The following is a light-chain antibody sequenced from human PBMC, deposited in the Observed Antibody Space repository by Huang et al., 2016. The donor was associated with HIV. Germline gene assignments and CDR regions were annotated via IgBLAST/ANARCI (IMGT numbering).Light chain of an antibody. CDR3: LQHNSYPYT. Sequence: DIQMTQSPSAMSASVGDRVTITCRASQVICNYLAWFQQKPGKVPKGLIYGASSLQSGVPSRFSGSGAGTEFTLTISSLQPEDFATYYCLQHNSYPYTFGQGTKLEIK. CDR1: QVICNY. V-gene: IGKV1-17*03. CDR2: GAS. J-gene: IGKJ2*01.